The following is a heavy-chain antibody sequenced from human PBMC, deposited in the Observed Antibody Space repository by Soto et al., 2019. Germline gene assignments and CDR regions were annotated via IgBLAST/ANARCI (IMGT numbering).Heavy chain of an antibody. CDR2: VNWNSRSI. Sequence: EVQLVESGGGLVQPGRSLRLSCAASGFTFDDHAMHWVRQAPGKGLEWVSGVNWNSRSIDYADSVKGRFTISRDNAKNSLYLQMNRLRPEDTAVYYCAKDHGGRSWYGGIDYWGQGTLVTVSS. V-gene: IGHV3-9*01. J-gene: IGHJ4*02. D-gene: IGHD6-13*01. CDR1: GFTFDDHA. CDR3: AKDHGGRSWYGGIDY.